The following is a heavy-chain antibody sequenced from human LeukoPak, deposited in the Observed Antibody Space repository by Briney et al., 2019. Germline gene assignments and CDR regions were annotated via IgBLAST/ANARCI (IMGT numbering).Heavy chain of an antibody. CDR2: INPNSGGT. Sequence: GASVTVSCKASGYTFTGYYMHWVRPAPGQGLEWMGWINPNSGGTNYAQKFQGRVTMTRDTSISTAYMQLSRLRSDDTAVYYCARVSEMGYRQSGIDYWGQGTLVTVSS. D-gene: IGHD1-26*01. V-gene: IGHV1-2*02. CDR1: GYTFTGYY. J-gene: IGHJ4*02. CDR3: ARVSEMGYRQSGIDY.